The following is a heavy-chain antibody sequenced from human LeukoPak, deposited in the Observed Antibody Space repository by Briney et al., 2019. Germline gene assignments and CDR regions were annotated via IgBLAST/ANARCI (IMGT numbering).Heavy chain of an antibody. CDR2: ISAYNGNT. CDR1: GYTFTSYG. J-gene: IGHJ5*02. Sequence: ASVKVSCKASGYTFTSYGISWVGQAPGQGLEWMGWISAYNGNTNYAQKLQGRVTMTTDTSTSTAYMELRSLRSDDTAVYYCARSWDYYDSSGPFDPWGQGTLVTVSS. V-gene: IGHV1-18*01. D-gene: IGHD3-22*01. CDR3: ARSWDYYDSSGPFDP.